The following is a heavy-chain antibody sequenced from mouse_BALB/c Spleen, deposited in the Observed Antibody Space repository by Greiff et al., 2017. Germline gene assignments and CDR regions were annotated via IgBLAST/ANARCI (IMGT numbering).Heavy chain of an antibody. CDR3: ARGGGNYGWYFDV. J-gene: IGHJ1*01. CDR2: IWAGGST. D-gene: IGHD2-1*01. V-gene: IGHV2-9*02. CDR1: GFSLTSYG. Sequence: QVQLQQSGPGLVAPSQSLSITCTVSGFSLTSYGVHWVRQPPGKGLEWLGVIWAGGSTNYNSALMSRLSISKDNSKSQVFLKMNSLQTDDTAMYYCARGGGNYGWYFDVWGAGTTVTVSS.